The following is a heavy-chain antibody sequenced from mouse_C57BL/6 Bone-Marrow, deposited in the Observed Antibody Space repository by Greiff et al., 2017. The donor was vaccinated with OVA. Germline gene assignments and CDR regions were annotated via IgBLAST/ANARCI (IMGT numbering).Heavy chain of an antibody. D-gene: IGHD1-1*01. CDR2: IDPENGDT. Sequence: EVQLQQSGAELVRPGASVKLSCTASGFNIKDDYMHWVKQRPEQGLEWIGWIDPENGDTEYASKFQGKATITADTSSNTAYLQLSSLTSEDTAVYYCTTELRGYFDYWGQGTTLTVSS. CDR1: GFNIKDDY. CDR3: TTELRGYFDY. J-gene: IGHJ2*01. V-gene: IGHV14-4*01.